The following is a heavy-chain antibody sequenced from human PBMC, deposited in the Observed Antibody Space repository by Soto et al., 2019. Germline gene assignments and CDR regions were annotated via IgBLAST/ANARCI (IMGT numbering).Heavy chain of an antibody. J-gene: IGHJ4*02. D-gene: IGHD3-10*01. CDR2: ISGSGGST. V-gene: IGHV3-23*01. Sequence: EVQLLESGGGLVQPGGSLRLYCAASGFTFSSYAMSWVRKAPGKGLEWVSAISGSGGSTYYADSVKGRFTISRDNSKNTLYLQMNSLRAEDTAVYYCAKVGQDYYGSGSYYLSSGECDYWGQGTLVTVSS. CDR3: AKVGQDYYGSGSYYLSSGECDY. CDR1: GFTFSSYA.